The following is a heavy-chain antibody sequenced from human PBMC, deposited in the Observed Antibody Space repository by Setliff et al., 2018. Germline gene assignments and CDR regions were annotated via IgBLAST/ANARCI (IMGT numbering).Heavy chain of an antibody. J-gene: IGHJ6*03. D-gene: IGHD3-22*01. Sequence: ASVKVSCKASGYTFTGYYMHWVRQAPGQGLEWMGWINPNSGGTNYAQKFQGWVTMTRDTSISTAYMELSSLRSEDTAVYYCARAGNYYDSSGPVGVPYYYYMDVWGKGTTVTVSS. V-gene: IGHV1-2*04. CDR2: INPNSGGT. CDR3: ARAGNYYDSSGPVGVPYYYYMDV. CDR1: GYTFTGYY.